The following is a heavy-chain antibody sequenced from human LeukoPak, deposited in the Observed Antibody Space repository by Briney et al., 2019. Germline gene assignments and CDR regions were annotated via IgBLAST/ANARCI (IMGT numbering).Heavy chain of an antibody. CDR3: ARTAAQPDYYDSSGYFDY. CDR2: IIPIFGTA. Sequence: SVKVSCKASGGTFSSYAISWVRQAPGQGLEWMGGIIPIFGTANYAQKFQGRVTITADESTSTAYMELSSLRSEDTAVYYCARTAAQPDYYDSSGYFDYWGQGTLVTVSS. D-gene: IGHD3-22*01. V-gene: IGHV1-69*13. CDR1: GGTFSSYA. J-gene: IGHJ4*02.